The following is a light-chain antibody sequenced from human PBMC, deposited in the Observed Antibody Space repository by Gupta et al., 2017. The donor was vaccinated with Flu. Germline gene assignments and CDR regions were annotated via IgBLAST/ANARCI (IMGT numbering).Light chain of an antibody. CDR1: SSNVGSHA. V-gene: IGLV1-44*01. CDR3: ATWDDNLNGWV. CDR2: GIN. J-gene: IGLJ3*02. Sequence: QSGLTQSPSASRTPGQRVAISCSGSSSNVGSHAVSWYQQRPGTAPKLVIYGINQRPSGVPDRFSDSKSGTSASLAISGLQSEDEADYYCATWDDNLNGWVFGGGTKLTVL.